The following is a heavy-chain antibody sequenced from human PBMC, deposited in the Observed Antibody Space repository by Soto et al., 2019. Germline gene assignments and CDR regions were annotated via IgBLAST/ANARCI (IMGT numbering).Heavy chain of an antibody. J-gene: IGHJ5*02. V-gene: IGHV4-31*03. CDR2: IYYSGNT. D-gene: IGHD6-6*01. Sequence: SETLSLTCTVSGGSISSGGYYWSWIRQHPGKGLEWIGYIYYSGNTYYNPSLKSRVTISVDTSKNQFSLKLSSVTAADTAVYYCARERPDGARLDPWGQGTLVTSPQ. CDR3: ARERPDGARLDP. CDR1: GGSISSGGYY.